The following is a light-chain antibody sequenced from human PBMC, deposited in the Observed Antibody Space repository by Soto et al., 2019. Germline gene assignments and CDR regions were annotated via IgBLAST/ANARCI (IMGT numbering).Light chain of an antibody. CDR2: KAS. V-gene: IGKV1-5*03. Sequence: DIQITQSPSTLSASIGDRVTITCRASQSISTWLAWYQQKPGKAPKLLIYKASSLQSGVPSRFSGSGSGTECTLTISCLQPDDFATCYCQRYNSYSLWTFGQGAKVEIK. CDR1: QSISTW. CDR3: QRYNSYSLWT. J-gene: IGKJ1*01.